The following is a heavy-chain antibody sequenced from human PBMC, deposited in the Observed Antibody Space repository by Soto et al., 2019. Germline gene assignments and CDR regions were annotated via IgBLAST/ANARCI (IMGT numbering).Heavy chain of an antibody. CDR1: GYTFTSYG. CDR3: ARGGGSYYGGGFDY. Sequence: ASVKVSCKASGYTFTSYGISWVQQAPGQGLEWMGWISAYNGNTNYAQKLQGRVTMTTDPSTSTAYMELRSLRSADTAVYYCARGGGSYYGGGFDYWDQGTLVTVSS. CDR2: ISAYNGNT. V-gene: IGHV1-18*01. J-gene: IGHJ4*02. D-gene: IGHD1-26*01.